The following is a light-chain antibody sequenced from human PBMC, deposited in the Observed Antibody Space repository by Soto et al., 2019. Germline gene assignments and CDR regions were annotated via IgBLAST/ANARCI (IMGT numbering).Light chain of an antibody. CDR3: QQTYSTPYT. V-gene: IGKV1-39*01. CDR1: QRITTY. CDR2: TSG. J-gene: IGKJ2*01. Sequence: IQMTQSPSSLSASLGVRVTITCRASQRITTYLNWYQQKPGNAPKLLITTSGTLQRGVPSRFSGSGSGTDFTLTITSLQREDFATYFCQQTYSTPYTFGQGTKLEIK.